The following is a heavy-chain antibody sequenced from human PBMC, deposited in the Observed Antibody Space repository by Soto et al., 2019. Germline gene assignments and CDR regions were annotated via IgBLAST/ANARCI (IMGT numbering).Heavy chain of an antibody. CDR2: ISWNSDYI. D-gene: IGHD6-19*01. V-gene: IGHV3-9*01. Sequence: EVLLVESGGGLVQPGRSLRLSCAASGFTFDDYAMHWVRQAPGKGLEWVSGISWNSDYIGYADSVRGRFASSRDNAKNSLSPHVTSRTVADSDLSYCATDLPGGRRAVAGNVPGYYSAMDVWGQGTTVTVSS. CDR1: GFTFDDYA. CDR3: ATDLPGGRRAVAGNVPGYYSAMDV. J-gene: IGHJ6*02.